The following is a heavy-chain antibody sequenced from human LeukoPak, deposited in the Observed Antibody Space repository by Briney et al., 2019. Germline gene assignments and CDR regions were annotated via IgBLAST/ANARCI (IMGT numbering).Heavy chain of an antibody. CDR2: INQDGTEK. D-gene: IGHD4-17*01. Sequence: GGSLRLSCAASGFTFTTYWMTWVRQAPGKGLEWVANINQDGTEKYYVDSVKGRFTISRDNAKNSLYLQMNSLRAEDTAVYYCARHPYGDRTLANRYNWFDPWGQGTLVTVSS. CDR3: ARHPYGDRTLANRYNWFDP. V-gene: IGHV3-7*01. CDR1: GFTFTTYW. J-gene: IGHJ5*02.